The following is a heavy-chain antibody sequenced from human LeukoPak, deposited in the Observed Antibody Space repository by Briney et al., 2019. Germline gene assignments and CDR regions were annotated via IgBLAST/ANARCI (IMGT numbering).Heavy chain of an antibody. Sequence: GGSLRLSCAASEFTFSSYWMHWVRQAPGKGLQFVAAISHNGGSTFYEDSVKGRFTISRDNSKNTLYLHMGSLRAEDTAVYYCARGGYYDDSGYFGYWGQGTLVTVSS. CDR2: ISHNGGST. V-gene: IGHV3-64*02. J-gene: IGHJ4*02. CDR3: ARGGYYDDSGYFGY. D-gene: IGHD3-16*01. CDR1: EFTFSSYW.